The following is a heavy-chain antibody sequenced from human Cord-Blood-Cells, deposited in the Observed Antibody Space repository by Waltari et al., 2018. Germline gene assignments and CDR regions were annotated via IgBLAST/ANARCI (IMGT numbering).Heavy chain of an antibody. CDR3: ARVAFDI. Sequence: EVQLVESGGVVVQPGGSLRLSCAVYGCTFADSTMHWVRQAPGKGLEWVSLISWDGGSTYYADSVKGRFTIARDNSKNSLYLQMNSLRTEDTALYYCARVAFDIWGQGTMVTVSS. V-gene: IGHV3-43*01. J-gene: IGHJ3*02. CDR1: GCTFADST. CDR2: ISWDGGST.